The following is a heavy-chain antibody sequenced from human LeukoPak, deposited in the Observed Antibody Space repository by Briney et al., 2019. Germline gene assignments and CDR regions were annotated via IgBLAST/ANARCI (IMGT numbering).Heavy chain of an antibody. V-gene: IGHV3-30*02. CDR2: IRHVGSNE. CDR3: VKDWGVLPDYSADGFDT. CDR1: GFAFSTYG. D-gene: IGHD4-11*01. J-gene: IGHJ3*02. Sequence: PGGSLRLSCAASGFAFSTYGMHWVRQAPGKGLEWVAFIRHVGSNEYYADSVRDRFAISRDNSQNTLHLQMNILRVEDTAVYYCVKDWGVLPDYSADGFDTWGPGTVVTVSS.